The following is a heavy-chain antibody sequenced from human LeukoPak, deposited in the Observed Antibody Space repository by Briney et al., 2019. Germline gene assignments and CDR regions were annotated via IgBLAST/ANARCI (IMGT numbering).Heavy chain of an antibody. CDR3: ARGDGVGPNSYFDL. CDR2: TYYRSKWYN. J-gene: IGHJ2*01. Sequence: SQTLSLTCVISGDSVSSNSAAWNWIRQSPSRGLEWLGRTYYRSKWYNDYAVSVKSRITINPDTSKNQFSLQLNSVTPEDTAVYHCARGDGVGPNSYFDLWGRGTLVTVSS. V-gene: IGHV6-1*01. D-gene: IGHD3-10*01. CDR1: GDSVSSNSAA.